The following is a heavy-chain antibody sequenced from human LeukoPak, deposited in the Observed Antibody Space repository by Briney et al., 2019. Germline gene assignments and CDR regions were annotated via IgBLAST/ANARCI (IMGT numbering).Heavy chain of an antibody. CDR1: GFTFNNYE. CDR2: ISSSGSTT. J-gene: IGHJ4*02. D-gene: IGHD3-22*01. V-gene: IGHV3-48*03. CDR3: ARDAYFDKLDY. Sequence: GGSLRLSCAASGFTFNNYEMNWVRQAPGKGLEWISYISSSGSTTYYADSVKGRFTISRGNVKNSLYLQMASLRAEDTAVYYCARDAYFDKLDYWGQGTLVTVSS.